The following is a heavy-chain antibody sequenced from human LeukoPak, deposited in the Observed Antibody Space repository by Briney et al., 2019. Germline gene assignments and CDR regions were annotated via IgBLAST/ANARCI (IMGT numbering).Heavy chain of an antibody. D-gene: IGHD3-3*01. CDR2: IRYDGSNK. J-gene: IGHJ6*03. V-gene: IGHV3-30*02. Sequence: GGSLRLSCAASGFTFSSYGMHWVRQAPGKGLEWVAFIRYDGSNKYYADSVKGRFTISRDNSKNTLYLQMNSLRAEDTAVYYCAKTTQGITIFGVVTLLGYYMDVWGKGTTVTVSS. CDR1: GFTFSSYG. CDR3: AKTTQGITIFGVVTLLGYYMDV.